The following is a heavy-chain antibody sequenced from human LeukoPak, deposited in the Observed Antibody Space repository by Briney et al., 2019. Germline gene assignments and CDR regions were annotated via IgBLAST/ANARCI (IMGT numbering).Heavy chain of an antibody. CDR3: AKVLVPAAIGGLNWFDP. CDR2: MNPNSGNT. CDR1: GYTFTSYD. V-gene: IGHV1-8*01. Sequence: GASVKVSCKASGYTFTSYDINWVRQATGQGLEWMGWMNPNSGNTGYAQKFQGRVTMTRNTSISTAYMELSSLRSEDTAVYYCAKVLVPAAIGGLNWFDPWGQGTLVTVSS. D-gene: IGHD2-2*01. J-gene: IGHJ5*02.